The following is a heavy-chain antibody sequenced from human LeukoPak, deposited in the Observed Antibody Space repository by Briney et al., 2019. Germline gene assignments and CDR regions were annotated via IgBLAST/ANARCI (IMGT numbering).Heavy chain of an antibody. D-gene: IGHD2-15*01. CDR2: ISGSGAST. J-gene: IGHJ4*02. Sequence: GGSLRLSCAASGFTFSSYAMSWVRQAPGKGLELVSVISGSGASTYYADSVKGRFTISRDNSKNTLYLQMNSLRAEDTAVYYCAKAHGPYCSGGSCYCNYWGQGTLVTVSS. CDR1: GFTFSSYA. CDR3: AKAHGPYCSGGSCYCNY. V-gene: IGHV3-23*01.